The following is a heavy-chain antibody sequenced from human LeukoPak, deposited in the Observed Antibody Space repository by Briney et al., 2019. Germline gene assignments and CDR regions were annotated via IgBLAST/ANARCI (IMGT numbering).Heavy chain of an antibody. J-gene: IGHJ6*03. Sequence: GGSLRLSCAASGFTFSSYAMSWVRQAPGKGLEWVSSISSSSSYIYYADSVKGRFTISRDNAKNSLYLQMNSLRAEDTAVYYCARAGTYYDILTGYYPDYYYYYMDVWGKGTTVTVSS. CDR1: GFTFSSYA. CDR2: ISSSSSYI. D-gene: IGHD3-9*01. V-gene: IGHV3-21*01. CDR3: ARAGTYYDILTGYYPDYYYYYMDV.